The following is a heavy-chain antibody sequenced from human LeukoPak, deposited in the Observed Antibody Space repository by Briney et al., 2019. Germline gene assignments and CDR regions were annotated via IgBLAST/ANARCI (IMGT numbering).Heavy chain of an antibody. D-gene: IGHD1-1*01. V-gene: IGHV3-43D*03. Sequence: GGSLRLSCAASGFTFSSYAMSWVRQAPGKGLEWVSVISWDGGSTYYADSVKGRFTISRDNSKNSLYLQMNSLRAEDTALYYCAKGAYWNEDGPGFDYWGQGTLVTVSS. CDR3: AKGAYWNEDGPGFDY. CDR1: GFTFSSYA. J-gene: IGHJ4*02. CDR2: ISWDGGST.